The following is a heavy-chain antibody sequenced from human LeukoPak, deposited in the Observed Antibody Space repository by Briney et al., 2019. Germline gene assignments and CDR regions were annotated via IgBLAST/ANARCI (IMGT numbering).Heavy chain of an antibody. CDR1: GGSISSTSYY. J-gene: IGHJ4*02. CDR2: IYYSGST. D-gene: IGHD6-19*01. Sequence: SETLSLTCTVPGGSISSTSYYWGWIRQPPGKGLEWTGSIYYSGSTYYNPSLKSRVTISVDTSKNQFSLKLRSVTAADTAVYFCARIDSRGWFRGGDYWGQGTLVTVSS. CDR3: ARIDSRGWFRGGDY. V-gene: IGHV4-39*07.